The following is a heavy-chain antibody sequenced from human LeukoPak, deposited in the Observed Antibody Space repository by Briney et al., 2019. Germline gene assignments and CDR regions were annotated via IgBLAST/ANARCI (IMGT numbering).Heavy chain of an antibody. CDR3: AREQVYYYVNDY. CDR1: GGSISGYY. J-gene: IGHJ4*02. CDR2: IYYSGST. D-gene: IGHD3-10*02. V-gene: IGHV4-59*12. Sequence: PSETLSLTCTVSGGSISGYYWSWIRQPPGKGLEWIGYIYYSGSTYYNPSLKSRVTISVDTSKNQFSLKLSSVTAADTAVYYCAREQVYYYVNDYWGQGTLVTVSS.